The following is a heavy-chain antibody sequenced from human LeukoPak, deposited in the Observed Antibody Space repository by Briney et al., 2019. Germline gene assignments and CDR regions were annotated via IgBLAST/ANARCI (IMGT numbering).Heavy chain of an antibody. J-gene: IGHJ6*03. Sequence: ASVKVSCKASGYTFTRYDINWVRQATGQGLEWMGWMNPNSGNTGYAQKFQGRVTITRNTSISTAYMELSSLRSEDTAVYYCARGITYYDILTGYSSYYYMDVWGKGTTVTVSS. CDR1: GYTFTRYD. V-gene: IGHV1-8*03. CDR2: MNPNSGNT. CDR3: ARGITYYDILTGYSSYYYMDV. D-gene: IGHD3-9*01.